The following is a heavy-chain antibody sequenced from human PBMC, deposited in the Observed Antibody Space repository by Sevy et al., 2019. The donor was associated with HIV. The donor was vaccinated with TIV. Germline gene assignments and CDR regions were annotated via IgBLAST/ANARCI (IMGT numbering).Heavy chain of an antibody. Sequence: SETLSLTCAVYGGSFSGFYWSWIRQPPGKGLEWIAEIIHTGNTNYNPSLKSRVTISVDTSKNQFSLNLTSVTAADTAVYYCARGQWEHLYWGQGTLVTVSS. CDR2: IIHTGNT. V-gene: IGHV4-34*01. J-gene: IGHJ4*02. CDR1: GGSFSGFY. D-gene: IGHD1-26*01. CDR3: ARGQWEHLY.